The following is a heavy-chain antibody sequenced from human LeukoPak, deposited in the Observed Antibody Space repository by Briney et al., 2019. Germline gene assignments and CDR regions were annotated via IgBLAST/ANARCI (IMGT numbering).Heavy chain of an antibody. D-gene: IGHD1-26*01. Sequence: GGSLRLSCAASGFTVSSYAMHWVRQAPGKGLEWVAVISYDGSNKYYADSVKGRFTISRDNSKNTLYLQMNSLRAEDTAVYYCASLVGAGKYYFDYWGQGTLVTVSS. J-gene: IGHJ4*02. CDR2: ISYDGSNK. CDR1: GFTVSSYA. V-gene: IGHV3-30-3*01. CDR3: ASLVGAGKYYFDY.